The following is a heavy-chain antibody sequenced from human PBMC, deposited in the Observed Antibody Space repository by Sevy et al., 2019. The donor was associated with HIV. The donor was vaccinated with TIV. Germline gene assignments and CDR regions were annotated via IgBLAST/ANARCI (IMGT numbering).Heavy chain of an antibody. CDR3: ARGAYYYDSREANWFDP. Sequence: GGSLRLSCKTSGFTFSTYAMHWVRQAPGKGLEWVASISRTPATTYYADSVRDRFTISRDNAKNSLYLEMNSLRDEDTAVYYCARGAYYYDSREANWFDPWGQGTLVTVSS. CDR1: GFTFSTYA. J-gene: IGHJ5*02. V-gene: IGHV3-48*02. CDR2: ISRTPATT. D-gene: IGHD3-22*01.